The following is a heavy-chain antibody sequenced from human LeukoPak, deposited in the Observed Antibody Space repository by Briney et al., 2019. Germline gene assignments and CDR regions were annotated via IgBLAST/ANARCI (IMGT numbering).Heavy chain of an antibody. Sequence: GGSLRLSCAASGFTVSRNYMSWVRQAPGKGLEWVSVLYSDGSTYHADSVKGRFSISRDRSKNILYLQMNGLRAEDTAVYSCAKDRCSNGIGCYYYYMDVWGKGTTVTISS. D-gene: IGHD2-8*01. CDR1: GFTVSRNY. J-gene: IGHJ6*03. CDR3: AKDRCSNGIGCYYYYMDV. CDR2: LYSDGST. V-gene: IGHV3-53*05.